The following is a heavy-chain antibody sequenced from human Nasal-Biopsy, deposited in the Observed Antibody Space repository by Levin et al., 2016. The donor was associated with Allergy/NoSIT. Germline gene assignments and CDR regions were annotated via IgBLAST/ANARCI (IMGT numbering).Heavy chain of an antibody. CDR3: AREGPQFYDEYWSGREEDYSDV. CDR1: GFMFSGYW. CDR2: IKQDGNEK. D-gene: IGHD3-3*01. Sequence: GESLKISCAASGFMFSGYWMNWVRQAPGKGPEWVASIKQDGNEKYYVDSVKGRFTISRDNAKNSLSLQMHSLRADDTAVYHCAREGPQFYDEYWSGREEDYSDVWGKGTTVTVSS. V-gene: IGHV3-7*03. J-gene: IGHJ6*03.